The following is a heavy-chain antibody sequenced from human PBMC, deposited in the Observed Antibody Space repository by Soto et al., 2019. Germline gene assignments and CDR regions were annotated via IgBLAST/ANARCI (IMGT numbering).Heavy chain of an antibody. CDR2: ISSSPTYT. CDR3: ARRRWDAFDI. Sequence: QVQLVESGGGLVKPGGSLRLSCAASGFTFSDYYMSWIRQAPGKGLEWVSYISSSPTYTDYADSVKGRFTISRDNAKNSLYLQVNSLRAEDTAVYYCARRRWDAFDIWGQGTMVTVSS. D-gene: IGHD6-13*01. J-gene: IGHJ3*02. CDR1: GFTFSDYY. V-gene: IGHV3-11*05.